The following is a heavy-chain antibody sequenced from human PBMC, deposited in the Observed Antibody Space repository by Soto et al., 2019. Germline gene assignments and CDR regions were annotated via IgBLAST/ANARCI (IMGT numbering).Heavy chain of an antibody. D-gene: IGHD5-18*01. CDR3: ARRGYGQGFPYYYGMDV. CDR1: GGSMSSYY. J-gene: IGHJ6*02. CDR2: IYYIGST. V-gene: IGHV4-59*01. Sequence: QVQLQESGPGLVKPSETLSLTCTVSGGSMSSYYWSWIRQPPGKGLEWIGYIYYIGSTNYNPSLKSRFTMSVDTPTNQFYLKLSSVTAADTAVYYCARRGYGQGFPYYYGMDVWGQGTTVTVSS.